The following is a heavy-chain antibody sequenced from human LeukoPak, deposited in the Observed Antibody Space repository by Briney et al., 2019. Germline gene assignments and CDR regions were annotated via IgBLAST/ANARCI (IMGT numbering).Heavy chain of an antibody. CDR1: GFTVSSNY. CDR3: ARTYYYGSVYYFDY. V-gene: IGHV3-53*01. CDR2: IYSGGST. D-gene: IGHD3-10*01. J-gene: IGHJ4*02. Sequence: PGGSLRLSCAASGFTVSSNYMSWVRQAPGKGLEWVSVIYSGGSTYYADSVKGRFTISRDNSKNTLYLQMNSLRAEDTAVYYCARTYYYGSVYYFDYWGRGTLVTVSS.